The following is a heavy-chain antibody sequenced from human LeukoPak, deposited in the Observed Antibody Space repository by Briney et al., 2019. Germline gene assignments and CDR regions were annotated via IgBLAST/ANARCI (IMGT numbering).Heavy chain of an antibody. J-gene: IGHJ4*02. CDR3: ARLRVQLWFIDY. Sequence: SETLSLTCAVYGGSFSGYYWSWIRQPPGKGLEWIGSIYYSGSTYYNPSLKSRVTISVDTSKNQFSLKLSSVTAADTAVYYCARLRVQLWFIDYWGQGTLVTVSS. D-gene: IGHD5-18*01. CDR2: IYYSGST. V-gene: IGHV4-34*01. CDR1: GGSFSGYY.